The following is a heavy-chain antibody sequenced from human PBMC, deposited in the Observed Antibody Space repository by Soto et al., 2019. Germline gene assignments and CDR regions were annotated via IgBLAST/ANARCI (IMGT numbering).Heavy chain of an antibody. V-gene: IGHV3-74*01. Sequence: PGGSLRLSCAASGFTFSSYWMHWVRQAPGKGLVWVSRINSDGSSTSYADSVKGRFTISRDNAKNTLYLQMNSLRAEDTAVYYCARQGGSYYYYMDVWGKGTTVTVSS. CDR2: INSDGSST. CDR1: GFTFSSYW. CDR3: ARQGGSYYYYMDV. J-gene: IGHJ6*03.